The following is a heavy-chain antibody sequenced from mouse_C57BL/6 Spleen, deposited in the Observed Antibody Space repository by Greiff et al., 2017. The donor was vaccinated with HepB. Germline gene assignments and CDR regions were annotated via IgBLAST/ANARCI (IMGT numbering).Heavy chain of an antibody. CDR3: ASRLAY. V-gene: IGHV1-52*01. Sequence: QVQLQQPGAELVRPGSSVKLSCKASGYTFTSYWMHWVKQRPIQGLDWIGNIDPSDIETHYNQKFKDKATLPVDKSSSTADMQLSSLTSEDSAVYYCASRLAYWGQGTRVTVSA. J-gene: IGHJ3*01. CDR2: IDPSDIET. CDR1: GYTFTSYW.